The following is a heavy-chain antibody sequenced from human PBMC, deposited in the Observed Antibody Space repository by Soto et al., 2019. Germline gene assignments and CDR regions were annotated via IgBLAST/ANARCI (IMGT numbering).Heavy chain of an antibody. J-gene: IGHJ5*02. D-gene: IGHD1-26*01. CDR1: GLTFSSYA. CDR2: ISGSGGST. Sequence: GGSLRLSCAASGLTFSSYAMSWVRKAPGKGLEWVSAISGSGGSTYYADSVKGRFTISRDNSKNTLYLQMNSLRAEDTAVYYCAKGPVYRMGFDPWGQGTLVTVSS. CDR3: AKGPVYRMGFDP. V-gene: IGHV3-23*01.